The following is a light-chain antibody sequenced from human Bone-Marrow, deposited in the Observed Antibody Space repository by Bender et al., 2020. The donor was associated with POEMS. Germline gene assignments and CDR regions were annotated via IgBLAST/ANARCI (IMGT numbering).Light chain of an antibody. CDR2: NNN. CDR3: SSWDDSLNGWV. Sequence: HSVLTQPPSASGTPGPSVTISCSGTSSNFGNNAANWYQHVPGTAPKLLFYNNNQRPSGVPERCSAATCGTTASLAISGLHSDDEADYYCSSWDDSLNGWVFGGGTKLTVL. CDR1: SSNFGNNA. V-gene: IGLV1-44*01. J-gene: IGLJ3*02.